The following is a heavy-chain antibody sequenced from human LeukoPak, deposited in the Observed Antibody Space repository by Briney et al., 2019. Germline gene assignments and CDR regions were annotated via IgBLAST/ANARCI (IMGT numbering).Heavy chain of an antibody. CDR1: GFTFSSYA. D-gene: IGHD4-17*01. CDR3: AKFTTSTVTPYDAFDI. CDR2: ISGSGGST. V-gene: IGHV3-23*01. J-gene: IGHJ3*02. Sequence: PGGSLRLSCAASGFTFSSYAMSWVRQAPGKGLEWVSAISGSGGSTYYADSVKGRFTISRDNSKNTLYLQMNSLRAEDTAVYYCAKFTTSTVTPYDAFDIWGQGTMVTVSS.